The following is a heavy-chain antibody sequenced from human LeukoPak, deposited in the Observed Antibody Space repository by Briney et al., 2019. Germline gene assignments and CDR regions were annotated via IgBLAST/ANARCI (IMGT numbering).Heavy chain of an antibody. CDR1: GDSVSSNSAT. CDR3: ARRKAATFGMDV. D-gene: IGHD6-13*01. J-gene: IGHJ6*02. Sequence: SQTLSLTCAISGDSVSSNSATWNWIRHSPSRGLEWLGRTYYRSKWYNDYAVSMKSRITINPDTSKNQFSLQLNSVTPEDTAVYYCARRKAATFGMDVWGQGTTVTVSS. V-gene: IGHV6-1*01. CDR2: TYYRSKWYN.